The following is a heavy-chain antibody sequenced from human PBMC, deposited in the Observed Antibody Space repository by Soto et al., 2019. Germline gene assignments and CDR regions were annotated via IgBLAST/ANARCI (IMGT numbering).Heavy chain of an antibody. CDR3: VKDLGGWYFDL. J-gene: IGHJ2*01. CDR1: GGSISSGGYS. V-gene: IGHV4-30-2*01. Sequence: QLQLQESGSGLVKPSQTLSLTCTVSGGSISSGGYSWSWIRQPPGKGLEWIGYIYHGGSTYYNPSLKSRVTISVDTSRNQFSLKLNSVTAADTAVYYCVKDLGGWYFDLWGRDTLVTVSS. CDR2: IYHGGST.